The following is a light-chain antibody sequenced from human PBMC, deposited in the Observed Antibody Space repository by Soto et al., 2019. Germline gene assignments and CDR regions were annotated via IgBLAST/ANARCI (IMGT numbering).Light chain of an antibody. J-gene: IGKJ4*01. CDR1: QDISNY. CDR2: DAS. Sequence: DIQMTQSPSSLSASVGDRVTITCQASQDISNYLNWYQQKPGKAPKLLIYDASNLETGVPSRFSGSGSGTDFTFTISSLQPEDIATYYCQQYDNLPPKLTYGGGTKGEIK. CDR3: QQYDNLPPKLT. V-gene: IGKV1-33*01.